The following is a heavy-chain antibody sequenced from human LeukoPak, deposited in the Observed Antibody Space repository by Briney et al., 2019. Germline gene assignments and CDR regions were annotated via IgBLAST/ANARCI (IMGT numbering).Heavy chain of an antibody. D-gene: IGHD7-27*01. CDR2: INPSSGDT. Sequence: GASVKVSCKASGYPFISYFIHWVRQAPGQGLEWMGIINPSSGDTDYAQQFQGRFTLTTDTSTSTIYMELSSLRSDDTGVYYCARDALTVAALGYFDSWGQGTLVTVSS. V-gene: IGHV1-46*01. CDR3: ARDALTVAALGYFDS. CDR1: GYPFISYF. J-gene: IGHJ4*02.